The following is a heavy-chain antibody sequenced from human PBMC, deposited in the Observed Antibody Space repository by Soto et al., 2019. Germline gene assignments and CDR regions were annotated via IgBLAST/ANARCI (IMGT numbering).Heavy chain of an antibody. J-gene: IGHJ4*01. CDR2: IWYDGSNK. V-gene: IGHV3-33*01. CDR3: ARERSVPAAGEGLDD. Sequence: PGGSLRLSCAASGFTFSSYGMHCVRQAPGKGLEWVAVIWYDGSNKYYADSVKGRFTISRDNSKNTLYLQMNSLRAEDTAVYYCARERSVPAAGEGLDDWGHGT. CDR1: GFTFSSYG. D-gene: IGHD6-13*01.